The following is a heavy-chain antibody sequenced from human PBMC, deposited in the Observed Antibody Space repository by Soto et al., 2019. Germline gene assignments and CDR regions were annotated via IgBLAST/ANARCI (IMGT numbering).Heavy chain of an antibody. CDR2: INAGNGQT. D-gene: IGHD1-26*01. J-gene: IGHJ4*02. V-gene: IGHV1-3*01. CDR3: ARDLGSGSYYTAPFDY. Sequence: ASVKVSSKASGYRLTNYALHGMRQAPGQGLEWMGWINAGNGQTKYSQTFQGRVTITRDTSANTVYLEMTSLISEDTALYYCARDLGSGSYYTAPFDYWGQGAPVTVSS. CDR1: GYRLTNYA.